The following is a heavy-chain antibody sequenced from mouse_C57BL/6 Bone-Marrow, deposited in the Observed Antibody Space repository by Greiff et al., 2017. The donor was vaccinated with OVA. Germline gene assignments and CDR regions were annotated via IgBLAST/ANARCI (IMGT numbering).Heavy chain of an antibody. V-gene: IGHV2-3*01. D-gene: IGHD4-1*02. CDR2: RWGDGST. J-gene: IGHJ1*03. CDR3: AATGTPWYFDV. CDR1: GFSLTSYG. Sequence: VMLVESGPGLVAPSQSLSITCTVSGFSLTSYGVRWVRQPPGKGLEWLGVRWGDGSTNYHSALISRLSISKDNSKSQVFLKLNSLHTDDTATFYCAATGTPWYFDVWGTGTTVTVSS.